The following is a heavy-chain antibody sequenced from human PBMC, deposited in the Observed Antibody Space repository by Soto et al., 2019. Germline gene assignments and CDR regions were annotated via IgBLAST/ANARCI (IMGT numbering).Heavy chain of an antibody. V-gene: IGHV3-66*01. Sequence: GGSLRLSCATSGFTLSYSFMSWVRQAPGKGLEWVSLIYSDGSTFYADAVKGRFTISRDNSKNTLYLQMNSLRAEDRAVYYCAKDVELERPYGMDVWGQGTTVTVSS. D-gene: IGHD1-1*01. CDR3: AKDVELERPYGMDV. CDR1: GFTLSYSF. CDR2: IYSDGST. J-gene: IGHJ6*02.